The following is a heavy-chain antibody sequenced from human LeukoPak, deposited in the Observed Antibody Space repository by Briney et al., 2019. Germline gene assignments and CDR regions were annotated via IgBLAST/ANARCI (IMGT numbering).Heavy chain of an antibody. D-gene: IGHD1-26*01. Sequence: SETLSLTCTVSGGSISSYYWSWIRQPPGKGLEWIGYIYYSGSTNYNPSLKSRVTISVDTSKNQFSLKLSSVTAADTAVYCCARHEGGSYFDYFDYWGQGTLVTVSS. V-gene: IGHV4-59*08. CDR1: GGSISSYY. CDR2: IYYSGST. CDR3: ARHEGGSYFDYFDY. J-gene: IGHJ4*02.